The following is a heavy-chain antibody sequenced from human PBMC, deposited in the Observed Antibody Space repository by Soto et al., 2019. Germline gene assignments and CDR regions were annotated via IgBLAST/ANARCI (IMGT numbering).Heavy chain of an antibody. J-gene: IGHJ6*02. CDR3: ARDPYGGMDV. Sequence: EVQLVESGGGLVQPGGSLRLSCAASGFTFSSYSMSWVRQAPGKGPEWVANIKQGGSEKYYVDSVKGRFTISRDNAKNSLYLQMNGLRAEDTAVYYCARDPYGGMDVWGQGTTVTVSS. CDR1: GFTFSSYS. V-gene: IGHV3-7*01. D-gene: IGHD3-10*01. CDR2: IKQGGSEK.